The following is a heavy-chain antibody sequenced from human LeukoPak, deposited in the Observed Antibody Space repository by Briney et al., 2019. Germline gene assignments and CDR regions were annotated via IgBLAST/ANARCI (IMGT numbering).Heavy chain of an antibody. CDR2: ISYDGSNK. V-gene: IGHV3-30-3*02. J-gene: IGHJ6*02. CDR1: GFIFDNYA. D-gene: IGHD1-26*01. Sequence: GGSLRLSCAASGFIFDNYAIHWVRQAPGKGLEWGAVISYDGSNKYYADSVKGRFTISRDNSKNTLYLQMSSLRAEDTAVYYCAKEWELLYYYFGMDVWGQGTTVTVSS. CDR3: AKEWELLYYYFGMDV.